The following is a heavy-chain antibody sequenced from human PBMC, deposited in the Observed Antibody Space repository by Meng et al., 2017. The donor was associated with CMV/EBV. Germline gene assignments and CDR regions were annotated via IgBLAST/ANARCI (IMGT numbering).Heavy chain of an antibody. J-gene: IGHJ6*02. CDR2: ISSSGSTI. Sequence: GGSLRLSCAASGFTFSDSYMSWIRQAPGKGLEWVSYISSSGSTIYYADSVKGRFTISRDNAKNSLYLQMNSLRAEDTAVYYCARDKGCSSTSCYALDYFGMDVWGQGTTVTVSS. V-gene: IGHV3-11*04. CDR1: GFTFSDSY. CDR3: ARDKGCSSTSCYALDYFGMDV. D-gene: IGHD2-2*01.